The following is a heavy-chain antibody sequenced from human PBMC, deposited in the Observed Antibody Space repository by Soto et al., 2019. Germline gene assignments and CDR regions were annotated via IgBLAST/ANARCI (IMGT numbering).Heavy chain of an antibody. CDR2: IDWDDDK. D-gene: IGHD5-18*01. Sequence: SGPTLVNPTQTLTLTCTFSGFSLSTPEMRVTWIRQPPGKALEWLARIDWDDDKFYSTSLKTRLTISKDTSKNQVVLTMTNMVPVDTATYYCARSAGYNFGYVDFWGQGTLVTVSS. J-gene: IGHJ4*02. CDR1: GFSLSTPEMR. CDR3: ARSAGYNFGYVDF. V-gene: IGHV2-70*04.